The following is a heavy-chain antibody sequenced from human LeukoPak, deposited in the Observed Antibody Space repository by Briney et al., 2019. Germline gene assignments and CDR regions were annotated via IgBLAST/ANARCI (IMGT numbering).Heavy chain of an antibody. D-gene: IGHD3-22*01. CDR2: IRQDASEK. V-gene: IGHV3-7*01. CDR1: GFTFSNYW. J-gene: IGHJ3*01. Sequence: GGSLRLSCAASGFTFSNYWMNWVRQAPGKGLEWVANIRQDASEKYYVDSVKGRFAISRDNAKNSLYLQMNSLRAEDTAVYYCARIGNYYDSSGYYLEGAFDLWGQGTMVTVSS. CDR3: ARIGNYYDSSGYYLEGAFDL.